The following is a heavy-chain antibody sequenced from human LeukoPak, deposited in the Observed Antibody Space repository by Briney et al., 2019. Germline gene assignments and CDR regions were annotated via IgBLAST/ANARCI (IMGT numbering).Heavy chain of an antibody. D-gene: IGHD6-13*01. J-gene: IGHJ6*02. CDR1: GYTFTTHG. CDR2: ISAYNGNT. Sequence: GASVKVSCKTSGYTFTTHGITWVRQAPGQGLEWMGRISAYNGNTDYAQKLQGRVTMTTDTSTSTAYMELRSLRSDDTAVYYCARVAESRSWYSGRPKYGMDVWGQGTTVTVSS. CDR3: ARVAESRSWYSGRPKYGMDV. V-gene: IGHV1-18*01.